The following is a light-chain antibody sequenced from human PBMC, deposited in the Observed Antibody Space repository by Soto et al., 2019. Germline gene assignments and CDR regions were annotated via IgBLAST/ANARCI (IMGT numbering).Light chain of an antibody. J-gene: IGKJ1*01. V-gene: IGKV1-5*01. Sequence: DFQITQSPSTLSASVGDSVTITCRASQNINTWLAWYQQKPGKAPELLIYDSSSLESGVSSRFSGSGSGTEFTLTISSLQPDDSATYYCQQYNNRLWSFGQGTKVEIK. CDR1: QNINTW. CDR3: QQYNNRLWS. CDR2: DSS.